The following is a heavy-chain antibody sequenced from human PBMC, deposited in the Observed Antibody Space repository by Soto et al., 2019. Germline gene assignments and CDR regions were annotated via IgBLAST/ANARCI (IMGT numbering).Heavy chain of an antibody. V-gene: IGHV4-39*01. CDR3: ARHGTLLIDY. Sequence: SETLSLTCTVSGGSISSSSYYWGWIRQPPGKGLEWIGSIYYSGSTYYNPSLKSRVTISVDTSKNQFSLKLSSVAAADTAVYYCARHGTLLIDYWGQGTLVTVSS. CDR2: IYYSGST. D-gene: IGHD1-26*01. J-gene: IGHJ4*02. CDR1: GGSISSSSYY.